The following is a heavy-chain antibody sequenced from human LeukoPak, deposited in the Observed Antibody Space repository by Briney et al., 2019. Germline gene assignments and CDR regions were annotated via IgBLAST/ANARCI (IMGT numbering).Heavy chain of an antibody. J-gene: IGHJ5*02. CDR2: IYYSGST. CDR1: GGSISSYY. CDR3: AREGEGGSWFDP. D-gene: IGHD2-15*01. Sequence: PSETLSLTCTVSGGSISSYYWSWIQQPPGKGLEWIGYIYYSGSTNYNPSLKSRVTISVDTSKNQFSLKLSSVTAADTAVYYCAREGEGGSWFDPWGQGTLVTVSS. V-gene: IGHV4-59*01.